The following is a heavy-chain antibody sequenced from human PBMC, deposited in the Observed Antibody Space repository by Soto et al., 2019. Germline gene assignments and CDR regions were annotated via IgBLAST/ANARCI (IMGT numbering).Heavy chain of an antibody. D-gene: IGHD3-10*01. CDR1: GFTFSSYA. V-gene: IGHV3-64D*08. CDR2: ISSNGGST. J-gene: IGHJ6*02. Sequence: GGSLRLSCSASGFTFSSYAMHWVRQAPGKGLEYVSAISSNGGSTYYADSGKGRFTIYRDNSKNTLYLQMSSLRAEDTAVYYCVKDSSTDYYGSGSYGMDVWGQGTTVTVSS. CDR3: VKDSSTDYYGSGSYGMDV.